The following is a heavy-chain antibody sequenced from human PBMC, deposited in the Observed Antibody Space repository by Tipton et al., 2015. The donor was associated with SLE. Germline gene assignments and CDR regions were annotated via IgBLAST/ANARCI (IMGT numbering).Heavy chain of an antibody. CDR3: ARDADYGGNSRSAFDI. CDR2: ISYDGSNK. J-gene: IGHJ3*02. CDR1: GFTFSSYA. V-gene: IGHV3-30*04. Sequence: SLRLSCAASGFTFSSYAMHWVRQAPGKGLEWVAVISYDGSNKYYADSVKGRFTISRDNSKNTLYLQMNSLRAEDTAVYYCARDADYGGNSRSAFDIWDQGTMVTVSS. D-gene: IGHD4-23*01.